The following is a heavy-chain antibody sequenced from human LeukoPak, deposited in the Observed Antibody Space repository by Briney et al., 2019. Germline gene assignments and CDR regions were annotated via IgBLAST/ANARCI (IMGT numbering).Heavy chain of an antibody. D-gene: IGHD2-15*01. CDR3: ARDCGGSSPFDY. Sequence: GGSLRLSCAASGFTFSSYEMHWVRQAPGKGLEWVSYISSSDSTIYYADSVKGRFTISRGNAKNSLYLQMNSLRAEDTAVYYCARDCGGSSPFDYWGQGTLVTVSS. V-gene: IGHV3-48*03. CDR1: GFTFSSYE. J-gene: IGHJ4*02. CDR2: ISSSDSTI.